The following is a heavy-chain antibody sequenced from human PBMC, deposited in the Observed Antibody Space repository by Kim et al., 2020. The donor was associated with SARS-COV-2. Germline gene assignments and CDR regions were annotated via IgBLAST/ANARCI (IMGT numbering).Heavy chain of an antibody. D-gene: IGHD3-16*01. CDR3: AKCFGSGMITFGGFEDAFDI. CDR2: ISASGGAT. V-gene: IGHV3-23*01. CDR1: GFTFSGYA. J-gene: IGHJ3*02. Sequence: GGSLRLSCAASGFTFSGYAMTWVRQAPGKGLEWVSLISASGGATYYADSVKGRFTVSRDNSKNTLHLQMNSLRAEDTAVYYCAKCFGSGMITFGGFEDAFDIWGQGTMVTVSS.